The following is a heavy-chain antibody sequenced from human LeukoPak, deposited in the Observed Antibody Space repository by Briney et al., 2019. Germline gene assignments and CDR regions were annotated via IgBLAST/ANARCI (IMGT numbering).Heavy chain of an antibody. CDR1: GFTFDDYG. J-gene: IGHJ6*03. CDR3: ARRSGSYNGRYYYYMDV. Sequence: GGSLRLSCAASGFTFDDYGMSWVRQAPGKGLEWVSGINWNGGSTGYADSVKGRFTISRDNAKNSLYLQMNSLRAEDTAVYYCARRSGSYNGRYYYYMDVWGKGTTVTISS. V-gene: IGHV3-20*04. CDR2: INWNGGST. D-gene: IGHD3-10*01.